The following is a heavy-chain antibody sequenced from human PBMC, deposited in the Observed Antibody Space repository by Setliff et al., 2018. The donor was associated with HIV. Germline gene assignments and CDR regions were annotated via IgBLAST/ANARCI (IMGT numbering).Heavy chain of an antibody. D-gene: IGHD6-19*01. CDR3: ARIDVAVVGDDTFDV. CDR1: GFIFSDHW. Sequence: PGGSLRLSCAASGFIFSDHWMTWVRQAPGKGLEWVAMISHDGSNQYYADSVKGRLTISRDNSKNTLSLQMNSLRAEDTALYYCARIDVAVVGDDTFDVWGQGTMVTVSS. J-gene: IGHJ3*01. CDR2: ISHDGSNQ. V-gene: IGHV3-30-3*01.